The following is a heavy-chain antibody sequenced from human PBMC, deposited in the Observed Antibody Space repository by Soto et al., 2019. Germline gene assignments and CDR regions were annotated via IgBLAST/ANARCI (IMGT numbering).Heavy chain of an antibody. J-gene: IGHJ6*02. CDR1: GYTFTGYY. V-gene: IGHV1-2*04. Sequence: ASVKVSCKASGYTFTGYYMHWVRQAPGQGLEWMGWINPNSGGTNYAQKFQGWVTMTRDTSISTAYMELSRLRFDDTAVYYCARDYYYDSSGYLGRYYYYGMDVWGQGTTVTVSS. D-gene: IGHD3-22*01. CDR2: INPNSGGT. CDR3: ARDYYYDSSGYLGRYYYYGMDV.